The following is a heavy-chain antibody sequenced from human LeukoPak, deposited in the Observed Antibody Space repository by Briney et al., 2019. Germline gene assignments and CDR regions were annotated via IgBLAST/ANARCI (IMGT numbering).Heavy chain of an antibody. CDR1: GFTFSDYY. CDR2: ISSSGSTI. CDR3: ARASDPYYDCWSGYYQSPDFDY. Sequence: PGGSLRLSCAASGFTFSDYYMSWIRQAPGKGLEWVSYISSSGSTIYYAHSVKGRFTISRDNAKNPLYLQVNSLRAEDTAVYYCARASDPYYDCWSGYYQSPDFDYWGQGTLVTVSS. V-gene: IGHV3-11*04. D-gene: IGHD3-3*01. J-gene: IGHJ4*02.